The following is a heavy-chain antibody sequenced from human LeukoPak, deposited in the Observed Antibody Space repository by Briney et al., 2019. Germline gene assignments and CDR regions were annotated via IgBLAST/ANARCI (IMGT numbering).Heavy chain of an antibody. Sequence: PVGALRVSCVASGFTFSTYEMNWFCQRPGEGLEWVSYINRSGDIVYSVDSVKGRFTISRDSAKNSLYLQMNSLRAEDTDVYYCARDIGYYFGSGDSRIFDYWGQGTLVTVSS. CDR3: ARDIGYYFGSGDSRIFDY. CDR1: GFTFSTYE. CDR2: INRSGDIV. V-gene: IGHV3-48*03. J-gene: IGHJ4*02. D-gene: IGHD3-10*01.